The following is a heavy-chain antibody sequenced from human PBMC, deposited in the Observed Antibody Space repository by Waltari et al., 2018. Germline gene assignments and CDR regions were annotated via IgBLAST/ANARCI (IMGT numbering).Heavy chain of an antibody. CDR1: GFTFASYT. Sequence: EVQLLESGGGLVQPGGSLRLSCAASGFTFASYTMNWVRQAPGKGLEWVSFITGRGGSTYYADSVKGRFTISRDNSKNTLHLQMNSLRAEDTAVYYCVKDATWSQFHAYWGQGILVTVSS. CDR2: ITGRGGST. CDR3: VKDATWSQFHAY. J-gene: IGHJ4*02. D-gene: IGHD1-1*01. V-gene: IGHV3-23*01.